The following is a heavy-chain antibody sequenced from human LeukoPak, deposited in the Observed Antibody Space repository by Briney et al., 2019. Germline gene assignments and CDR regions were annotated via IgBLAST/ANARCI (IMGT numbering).Heavy chain of an antibody. Sequence: SETLSLTCTVSGGSISSGTYYWSWLRQPAGKGLEWIGRIYTSGSSNYNPSLKSRVTISVDTSTNQFSLKLTSVTAADTAVYYCARGPGYCSGGSCYLDYWGQGTLVTVSS. J-gene: IGHJ4*02. CDR1: GGSISSGTYY. D-gene: IGHD2-15*01. CDR2: IYTSGSS. CDR3: ARGPGYCSGGSCYLDY. V-gene: IGHV4-61*02.